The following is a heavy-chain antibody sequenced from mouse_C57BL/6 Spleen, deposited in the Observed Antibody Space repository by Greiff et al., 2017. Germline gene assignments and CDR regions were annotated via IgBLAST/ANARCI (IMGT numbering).Heavy chain of an antibody. CDR3: ARGPYGKGVDY. V-gene: IGHV1-69*01. D-gene: IGHD2-1*01. CDR1: GYTFTSYW. Sequence: VQLQQPGAELVMPGASVKLSCKASGYTFTSYWMHWVKQRPGQGLEWIGEIDPSDSYTNYNQKFKGKSTLTVDKSSSTAYMQLSSLTSEDSAVYYCARGPYGKGVDYWGQGTTLTVSS. J-gene: IGHJ2*01. CDR2: IDPSDSYT.